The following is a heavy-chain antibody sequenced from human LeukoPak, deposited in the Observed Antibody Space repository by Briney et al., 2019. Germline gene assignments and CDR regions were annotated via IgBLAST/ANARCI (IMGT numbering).Heavy chain of an antibody. CDR3: ARHVRYCSGGNCYYFDY. CDR1: GYSFTSYW. V-gene: IGHV5-51*01. CDR2: IYPGDSDT. D-gene: IGHD2-15*01. Sequence: GESLKICCKGSGYSFTSYWIGWVRQMPGKGLEWMGIIYPGDSDTRYSPSFQGQVTISADKSISTAYLQWSSLKASDTAMYYCARHVRYCSGGNCYYFDYWGQGTLVTVSS. J-gene: IGHJ4*02.